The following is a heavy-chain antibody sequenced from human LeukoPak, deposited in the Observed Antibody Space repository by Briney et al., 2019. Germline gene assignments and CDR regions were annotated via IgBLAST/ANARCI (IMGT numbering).Heavy chain of an antibody. CDR2: MNPNGGDT. Sequence: GASVKVSCKASGYTFTNYDINWVRQATGQGLEWMGWMNPNGGDTGYAQKFQGRITITRDTSINTAYMELSSLRSEDTAVYYCARTDIVVVVAAISNPLDYWGQGTLVTVSS. CDR3: ARTDIVVVVAAISNPLDY. CDR1: GYTFTNYD. V-gene: IGHV1-8*03. D-gene: IGHD2-15*01. J-gene: IGHJ4*02.